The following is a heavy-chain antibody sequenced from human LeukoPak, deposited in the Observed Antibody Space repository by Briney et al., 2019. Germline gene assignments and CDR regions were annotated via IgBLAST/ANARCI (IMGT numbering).Heavy chain of an antibody. J-gene: IGHJ4*02. D-gene: IGHD3-10*01. CDR1: GFTFNTYG. Sequence: GGTLRLSCAASGFTFNTYGMSWVRQAPGKGLEWVSGISGSGGATYYSDSVKGRFTVSRDDPHNTLYLQMNSVRAEDTAVYFCARGGVDHYGSGTYYLMYYFDHWGQGALVTVSS. CDR2: ISGSGGAT. V-gene: IGHV3-23*01. CDR3: ARGGVDHYGSGTYYLMYYFDH.